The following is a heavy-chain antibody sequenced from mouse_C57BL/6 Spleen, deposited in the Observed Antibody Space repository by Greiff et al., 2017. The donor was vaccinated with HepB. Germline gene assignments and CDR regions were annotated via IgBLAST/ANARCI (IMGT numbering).Heavy chain of an antibody. D-gene: IGHD2-3*01. J-gene: IGHJ2*01. V-gene: IGHV1-18*01. Sequence: VQLQQSGPELVKPGASVKIPCKASGYTFTDYNMDWVKQSHGKSLEWIGDINPNNGGTIYNQKFKGKATLTVDKSSSTAYMELRSLTSEDTAYYYCARRSYDGYSYYFDYWGQGTTLTVSS. CDR1: GYTFTDYN. CDR3: ARRSYDGYSYYFDY. CDR2: INPNNGGT.